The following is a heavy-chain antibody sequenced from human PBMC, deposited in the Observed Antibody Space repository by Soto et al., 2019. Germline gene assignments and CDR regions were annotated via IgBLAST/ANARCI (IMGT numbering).Heavy chain of an antibody. CDR3: ARDSVTFNWFDP. CDR1: CGSVSTGNW. V-gene: IGHV4-4*02. CDR2: VFHTGNT. J-gene: IGHJ5*02. D-gene: IGHD3-16*02. Sequence: SDTLSLTCAVSCGSVSTGNWWGWVRQPPVRGLECIGKVFHTGNTNYNPSLNGRVTMSVDTSRNQFSLKRSSVTAADTAVYYCARDSVTFNWFDPWGQGTLVTVSS.